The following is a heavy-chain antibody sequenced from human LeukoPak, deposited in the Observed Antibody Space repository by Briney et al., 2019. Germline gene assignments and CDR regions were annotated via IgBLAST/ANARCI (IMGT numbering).Heavy chain of an antibody. Sequence: KPSETLSLTCTVSGGSISSYYWSWIRQSPGKGLEWIGSVYYSGSTYYNPSLKSRVTISVDRSKNQFSLKLSSVTAADTAVYYCARRTPRRVVPAANWGYYYYMDVWGKGTTVTVSS. D-gene: IGHD2-2*01. CDR2: VYYSGST. V-gene: IGHV4-59*12. CDR1: GGSISSYY. CDR3: ARRTPRRVVPAANWGYYYYMDV. J-gene: IGHJ6*03.